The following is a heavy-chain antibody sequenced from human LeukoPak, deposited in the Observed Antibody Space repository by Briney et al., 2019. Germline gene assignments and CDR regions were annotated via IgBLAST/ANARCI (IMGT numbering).Heavy chain of an antibody. D-gene: IGHD3-22*01. J-gene: IGHJ5*02. CDR2: IYYSGST. CDR3: ARGRTNYYDENWFDP. V-gene: IGHV4-59*01. CDR1: GGSNSSYY. Sequence: PSETLSLTCTVSGGSNSSYYWSWIRQPPGKGLEWIRYIYYSGSTNYNPSLKSRVTISVDTSKNQFSLKLSSVTAADTAVYYCARGRTNYYDENWFDPWGQGTLVTVSS.